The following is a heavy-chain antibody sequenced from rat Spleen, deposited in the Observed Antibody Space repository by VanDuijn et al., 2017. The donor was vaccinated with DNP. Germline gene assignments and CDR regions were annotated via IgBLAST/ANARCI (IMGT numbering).Heavy chain of an antibody. J-gene: IGHJ3*01. Sequence: EVQLVESGGGLVQPGRSLKLSCAASGITFNNYDMAWVRQAPAKGLEWVAFITDSGGDTYYRDSVKGRFTISRDNAKSTLYLQVDSLRSEDTATYYCARLGWHGWFAYWGQGTLVTVSS. D-gene: IGHD1-11*01. CDR1: GITFNNYD. CDR3: ARLGWHGWFAY. V-gene: IGHV5S23*01. CDR2: ITDSGGDT.